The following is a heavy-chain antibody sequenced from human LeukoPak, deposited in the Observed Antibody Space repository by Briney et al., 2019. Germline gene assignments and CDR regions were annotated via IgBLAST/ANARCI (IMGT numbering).Heavy chain of an antibody. CDR1: GFTFSNYE. Sequence: GGSLRLSCAASGFTFSNYEMNWVRQAPGKGLEWVSYISSSGSTVYYADSVKGRFTISRDNAKNSLYLQMNSLRAEDTAVYYCAQIYTYGSSQFDYWGQGTLVTVSS. J-gene: IGHJ4*02. D-gene: IGHD5-18*01. V-gene: IGHV3-48*03. CDR3: AQIYTYGSSQFDY. CDR2: ISSSGSTV.